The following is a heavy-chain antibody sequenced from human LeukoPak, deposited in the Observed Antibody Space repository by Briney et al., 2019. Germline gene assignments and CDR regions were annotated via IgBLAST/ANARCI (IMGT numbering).Heavy chain of an antibody. CDR3: ARAGLMYYYDSSDLFP. D-gene: IGHD3-22*01. J-gene: IGHJ5*02. Sequence: ASVKVSCKASGYTFTSYDINWVRQATGQGLEWMGWMNPNSGNTGYAQKFQGRVTMTRNTSISTAYMELSSLRSEDTSVYYCARAGLMYYYDSSDLFPWRQATLVTVSS. CDR2: MNPNSGNT. CDR1: GYTFTSYD. V-gene: IGHV1-8*01.